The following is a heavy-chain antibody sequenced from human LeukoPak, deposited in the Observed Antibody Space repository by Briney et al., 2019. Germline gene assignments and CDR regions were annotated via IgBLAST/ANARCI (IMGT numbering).Heavy chain of an antibody. CDR3: ARDGSGHCSGGSCYGWFDP. J-gene: IGHJ5*02. Sequence: QPGGSLRLSCAASGFTISSNYMSWVRQAPGKGLEWVSFIYSGGSTYYADSVKGRFTISRDNSKNTLYLQMNSLRAEDTAVYYCARDGSGHCSGGSCYGWFDPWGQGTLVTVSS. CDR1: GFTISSNY. CDR2: IYSGGST. D-gene: IGHD2-15*01. V-gene: IGHV3-66*01.